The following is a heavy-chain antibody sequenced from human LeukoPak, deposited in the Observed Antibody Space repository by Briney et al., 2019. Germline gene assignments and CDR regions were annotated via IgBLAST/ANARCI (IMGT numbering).Heavy chain of an antibody. CDR2: INTNTGNP. CDR3: ARHCSGGSCLAFRKNWFDP. CDR1: GYTFTSYA. D-gene: IGHD2-15*01. Sequence: GASVKVSCKASGYTFTSYAMNWVRQAPGQGLEWMGWINTNTGNPTYAQGFTGRFVFSLDTSVSTAYLQISSLKAEDTAVYYCARHCSGGSCLAFRKNWFDPWGQGTLATVSS. J-gene: IGHJ5*02. V-gene: IGHV7-4-1*02.